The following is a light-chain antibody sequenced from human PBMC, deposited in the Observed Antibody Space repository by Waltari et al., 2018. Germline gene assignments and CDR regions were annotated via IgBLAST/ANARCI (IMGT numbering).Light chain of an antibody. Sequence: SYVVTQSPSVSVAPGETARITCGGDNIGSNSVHWYQQRPGQAPVLVISYDSDRPSAITERLSGSNSGNTATLTISWGEAEDEDDYYGRVWHSTSDHHGVFGGGTKLTVL. CDR3: RVWHSTSDHHGV. CDR1: NIGSNS. V-gene: IGLV3-21*04. J-gene: IGLJ2*01. CDR2: YDS.